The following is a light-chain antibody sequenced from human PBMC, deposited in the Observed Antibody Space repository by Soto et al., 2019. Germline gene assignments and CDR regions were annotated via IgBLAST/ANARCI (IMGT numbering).Light chain of an antibody. J-gene: IGKJ4*01. Sequence: DIVMTQSPDSLAVSLGERATINCKSSQSVLHSPNNKNYLAWYQRKPGQPPKLLIYWASTRESGVPDRFSGRGSGKDFTLTISSLQAADVAVYYCQQYHSIPLTFGGGTKVEIK. CDR3: QQYHSIPLT. CDR2: WAS. V-gene: IGKV4-1*01. CDR1: QSVLHSPNNKNY.